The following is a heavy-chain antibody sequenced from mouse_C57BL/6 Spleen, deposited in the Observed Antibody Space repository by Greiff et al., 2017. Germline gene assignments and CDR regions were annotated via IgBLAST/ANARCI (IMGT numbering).Heavy chain of an antibody. J-gene: IGHJ3*01. CDR1: GYTFTSYW. CDR2: IYPSDSET. Sequence: VKLQQPGAELVRPGSSVKLSCKASGYTFTSYWMDWVKQRPGQGLEWIGNIYPSDSETHYNQKFKDKATLTVDKSSSTAYMQLSSLTSEDSAVYYCARYDYDGFAYWGQGTLVTVSA. D-gene: IGHD2-4*01. CDR3: ARYDYDGFAY. V-gene: IGHV1-61*01.